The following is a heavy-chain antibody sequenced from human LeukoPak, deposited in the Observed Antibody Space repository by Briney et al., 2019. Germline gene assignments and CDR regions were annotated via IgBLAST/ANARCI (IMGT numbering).Heavy chain of an antibody. D-gene: IGHD6-13*01. V-gene: IGHV3-48*01. CDR2: ISTSSSTM. CDR3: ARDREKQQLPQFFYYYYMDV. J-gene: IGHJ6*03. Sequence: GGALRLSCAASGFTFSTYSMNWVRQAPGKGLEWVSYISTSSSTMYYADSVKGRFTISRDNARNSLYLQMNSLRAEDTAVYYCARDREKQQLPQFFYYYYMDVWGKGTTVTVSS. CDR1: GFTFSTYS.